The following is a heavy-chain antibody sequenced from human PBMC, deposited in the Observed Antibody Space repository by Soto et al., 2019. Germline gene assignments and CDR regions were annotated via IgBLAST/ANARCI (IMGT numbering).Heavy chain of an antibody. CDR1: GGSFSGYY. D-gene: IGHD2-2*01. J-gene: IGHJ4*02. Sequence: SETLSLTCTVYGGSFSGYYWTWIRQPPGKGLEWIGEINHSGSTNCNPSLKSRVTISVDTSKNQFSLKLSSVTAADTAVYYCARAVLPATAPFDYWGQGTLVTVS. CDR3: ARAVLPATAPFDY. V-gene: IGHV4-34*01. CDR2: INHSGST.